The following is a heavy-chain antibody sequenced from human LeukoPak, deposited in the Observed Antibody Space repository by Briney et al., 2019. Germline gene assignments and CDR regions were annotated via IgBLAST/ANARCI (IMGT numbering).Heavy chain of an antibody. V-gene: IGHV1-46*01. J-gene: IGHJ4*02. CDR3: ARGGIVGATSVDY. CDR1: GYTFTTHY. Sequence: ASVNVSCKASGYTFTTHYVHWVRQAPGQGLEWMGIINPSGGSTTYAQKFQGRVTMTRDMSTSTVYMELSSLRSEDTAVYYCARGGIVGATSVDYWGQGTLVTVSS. CDR2: INPSGGST. D-gene: IGHD1-26*01.